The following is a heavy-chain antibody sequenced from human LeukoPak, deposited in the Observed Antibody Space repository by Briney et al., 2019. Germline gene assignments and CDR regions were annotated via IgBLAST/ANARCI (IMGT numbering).Heavy chain of an antibody. CDR2: IYYSGST. Sequence: SETLSLTCTVSGGSISSSSYYWSWIRQPPGKGLEWIGYIYYSGSTNYNPSLKSRVTISVDTSKNQFSLKLNSVTASDTAVYYCATGASGPQQLAPCWGQGTLVTVSS. V-gene: IGHV4-61*05. D-gene: IGHD6-13*01. CDR3: ATGASGPQQLAPC. J-gene: IGHJ4*02. CDR1: GGSISSSSYY.